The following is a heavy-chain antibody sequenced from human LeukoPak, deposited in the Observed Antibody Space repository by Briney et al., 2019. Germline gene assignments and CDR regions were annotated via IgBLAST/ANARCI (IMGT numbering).Heavy chain of an antibody. CDR1: GFTFSSYW. CDR2: IDIDGSNT. J-gene: IGHJ4*02. V-gene: IGHV3-74*01. D-gene: IGHD1-7*01. CDR3: TRGGTTLDY. Sequence: GGSLRLSCAASGFTFSSYWMHWVRQAPGKGLVWASRIDIDGSNTAYADSVKGRFTISRDNAKNTLYLQMNSLRAEDTAVYYCTRGGTTLDYWGQGTLVTVSS.